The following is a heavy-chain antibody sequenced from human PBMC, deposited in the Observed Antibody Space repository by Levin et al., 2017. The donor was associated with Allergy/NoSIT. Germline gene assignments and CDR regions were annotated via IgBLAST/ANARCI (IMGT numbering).Heavy chain of an antibody. D-gene: IGHD3-10*01. Sequence: SETLSLTCTVSGGSISSSSYYWGWIRQPPGKGLEWIGSIYYSGSTYYNPSLKSRVTISVDTSKNQFSLKLSSVTAADTAVYYCARHFAWFRELSPYFDYWGQGTLVTVSS. CDR1: GGSISSSSYY. CDR2: IYYSGST. J-gene: IGHJ4*02. CDR3: ARHFAWFRELSPYFDY. V-gene: IGHV4-39*01.